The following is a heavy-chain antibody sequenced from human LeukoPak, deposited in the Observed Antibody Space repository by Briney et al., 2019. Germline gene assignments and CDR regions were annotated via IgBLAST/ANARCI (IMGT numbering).Heavy chain of an antibody. J-gene: IGHJ4*02. V-gene: IGHV4-38-2*02. CDR2: IYHSGST. Sequence: SETLSLTCTVSDYSISSGYYRGWIRQPPGKGLEWIGSIYHSGSTYYNPSLKSRVTISVDTSKNQFSLNLSSVTAADTAVYYCARNYGDYFDYWGQGTLVTVSS. CDR1: DYSISSGYY. D-gene: IGHD4-17*01. CDR3: ARNYGDYFDY.